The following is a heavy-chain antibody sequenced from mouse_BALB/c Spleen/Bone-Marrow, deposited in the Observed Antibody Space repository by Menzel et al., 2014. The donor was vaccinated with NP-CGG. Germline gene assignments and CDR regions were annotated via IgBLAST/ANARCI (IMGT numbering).Heavy chain of an antibody. CDR1: GYTFTSYW. D-gene: IGHD2-3*01. CDR3: TRTYEYFGY. Sequence: QVQLQQSGAELVRPGASVKLSCKASGYTFTSYWINWVKQRPGQGLEWIGNIYPSDNYTNYNQKFKDKATLTVDKSSSTAYMQLSSPTSEDSAVYYCTRTYEYFGYWGQGTTLTVSS. J-gene: IGHJ2*01. CDR2: IYPSDNYT. V-gene: IGHV1-69*02.